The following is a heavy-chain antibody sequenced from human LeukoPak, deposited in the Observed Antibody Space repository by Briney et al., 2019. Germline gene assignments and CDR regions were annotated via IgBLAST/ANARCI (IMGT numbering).Heavy chain of an antibody. CDR1: DYTFSSYG. Sequence: GASVKVSCKASDYTFSSYGIHWVRQAPGQGAEWMGWISAYNGNRDYALKFQGRVTMATDTSTNTAQMELRSLRSDDTAVYYCARGPSHYFGAGSAPKDFDYWGQGTLVIVYS. D-gene: IGHD3-10*01. J-gene: IGHJ4*02. CDR3: ARGPSHYFGAGSAPKDFDY. CDR2: ISAYNGNR. V-gene: IGHV1-18*01.